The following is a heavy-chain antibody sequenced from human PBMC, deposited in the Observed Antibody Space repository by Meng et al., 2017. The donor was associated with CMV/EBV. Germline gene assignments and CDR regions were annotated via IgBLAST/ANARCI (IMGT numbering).Heavy chain of an antibody. Sequence: SETLSLTCTVSGGSISSSSYYWGWIRQPPGKGLEWIGSIYYSGSTYYNPSLKCRVTISVDTSKNQFSLKLSSVTAADTAVYYCARQRGGYYSPLDYWGQGTLVTVSS. CDR2: IYYSGST. J-gene: IGHJ4*02. CDR1: GGSISSSSYY. D-gene: IGHD3-22*01. CDR3: ARQRGGYYSPLDY. V-gene: IGHV4-39*01.